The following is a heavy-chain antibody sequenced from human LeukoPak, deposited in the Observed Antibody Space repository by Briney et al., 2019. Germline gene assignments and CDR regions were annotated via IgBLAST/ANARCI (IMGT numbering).Heavy chain of an antibody. D-gene: IGHD1-26*01. CDR3: ARDTKGGSYLVRAFDY. V-gene: IGHV3-48*03. J-gene: IGHJ4*02. Sequence: GGSLRLSCAASGFTFSSYEMNWVRQAPGKGLEWVSYISSSGSTIYCADSVKGRFTISRDNAKNSLYLQMNSLRAEDTAVYYCARDTKGGSYLVRAFDYWGQGTLVTASS. CDR2: ISSSGSTI. CDR1: GFTFSSYE.